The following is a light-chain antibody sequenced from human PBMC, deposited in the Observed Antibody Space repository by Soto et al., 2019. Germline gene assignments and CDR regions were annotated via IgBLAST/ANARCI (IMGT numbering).Light chain of an antibody. Sequence: QSVLTQPPSASGTPGQGVTSSCSGSSSNIGSNSVSWHQQLPGTAPKLLIYSNNQRPSGVPDRFSGSKSGTSASLAISGLQSEDEAEYYCAAWDDSLNGRVFGGGTQGTVL. J-gene: IGLJ3*02. CDR1: SSNIGSNS. CDR2: SNN. CDR3: AAWDDSLNGRV. V-gene: IGLV1-44*01.